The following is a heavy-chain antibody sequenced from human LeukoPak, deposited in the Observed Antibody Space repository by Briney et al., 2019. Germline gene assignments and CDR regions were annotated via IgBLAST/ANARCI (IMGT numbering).Heavy chain of an antibody. CDR1: GRSFSDNY. D-gene: IGHD6-13*01. CDR3: ARGRLTEYSSLLFDY. J-gene: IGHJ4*02. CDR2: INHSGTT. Sequence: SETLSLTCAVDGRSFSDNYWSLIRQPPGKGLEWIGEINHSGTTYYNPSLKSRVTISVDTSKNQFSLKLSPVTAADTAVYYCARGRLTEYSSLLFDYWGQGTLVTVSS. V-gene: IGHV4-34*01.